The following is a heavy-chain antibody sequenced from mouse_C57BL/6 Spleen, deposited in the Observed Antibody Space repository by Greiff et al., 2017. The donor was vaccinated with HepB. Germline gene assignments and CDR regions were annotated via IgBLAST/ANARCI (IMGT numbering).Heavy chain of an antibody. CDR2: ISYDGSN. Sequence: EVQLVESGPGLVKPSQSLSLTCSVPGYSITSGYYWNWIRQFPGNKLEWMGYISYDGSNNYNPSLNNRISITRDTSKNQFFLKLNSVTTEDTATYYCARERGYYYGSRGAWFAYWGQGTLVTVSA. CDR3: ARERGYYYGSRGAWFAY. J-gene: IGHJ3*01. D-gene: IGHD1-1*01. V-gene: IGHV3-6*01. CDR1: GYSITSGYY.